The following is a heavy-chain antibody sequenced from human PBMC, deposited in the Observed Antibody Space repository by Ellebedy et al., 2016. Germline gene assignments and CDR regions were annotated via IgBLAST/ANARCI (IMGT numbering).Heavy chain of an antibody. CDR2: ISGSGGST. D-gene: IGHD2-2*01. CDR1: GFTFSSYA. Sequence: GGSLRLXCAASGFTFSSYAMSWVRQAPGKGLEWVSAISGSGGSTYYADSVKGRFTISRDNSKNTLYLQMNSLRAEDTAVYYCARAPTGSQHVDYWGQGTLVTVS. V-gene: IGHV3-23*01. CDR3: ARAPTGSQHVDY. J-gene: IGHJ4*02.